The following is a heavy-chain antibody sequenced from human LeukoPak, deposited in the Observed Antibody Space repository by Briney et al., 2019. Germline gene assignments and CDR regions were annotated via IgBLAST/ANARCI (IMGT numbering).Heavy chain of an antibody. D-gene: IGHD2/OR15-2a*01. J-gene: IGHJ5*01. V-gene: IGHV3-23*01. CDR3: VAPLASDCNGGDCHEDEDS. CDR2: ITGSAKKT. CDR1: GFIFSSYA. Sequence: GGSLRLSCEASGFIFSSYAMSWVRQAPGKGLEWVSAITGSAKKTFYADSMDGRFIISRDNSRNTLYLQMNNLTSDDTALYYCVAPLASDCNGGDCHEDEDSWGQGTLVSVSS.